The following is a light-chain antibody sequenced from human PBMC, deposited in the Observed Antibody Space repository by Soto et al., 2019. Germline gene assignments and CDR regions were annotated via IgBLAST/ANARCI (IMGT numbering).Light chain of an antibody. Sequence: EIVMTQSPATLSVSPGERVTLSCRASQSVKSNLAWYQQKFGQAPRLLIYVASTRATGVPARFSGSGSGTEFTLTISSLQSEDFAVYYCQHYNNWPPWTFGQGTKVEI. J-gene: IGKJ1*01. CDR3: QHYNNWPPWT. CDR1: QSVKSN. CDR2: VAS. V-gene: IGKV3-15*01.